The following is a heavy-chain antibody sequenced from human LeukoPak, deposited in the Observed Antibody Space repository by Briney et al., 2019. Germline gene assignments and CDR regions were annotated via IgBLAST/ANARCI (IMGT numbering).Heavy chain of an antibody. Sequence: GGSLRLSCAASGFTFSSYGMHWVRQAPGKGLEWVAVIWYDGNNKYYADSVKGRFTISRDNSKNTLYLQMNSLRAEDTAVYYCARDLLAGQFDYWGQGTLVTVSS. D-gene: IGHD3-9*01. CDR2: IWYDGNNK. J-gene: IGHJ4*02. CDR3: ARDLLAGQFDY. V-gene: IGHV3-33*01. CDR1: GFTFSSYG.